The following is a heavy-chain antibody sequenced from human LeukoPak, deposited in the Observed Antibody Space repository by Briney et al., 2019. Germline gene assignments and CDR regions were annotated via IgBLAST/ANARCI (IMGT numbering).Heavy chain of an antibody. CDR2: ISSSGGGT. Sequence: PGGFLRLSCAASGFTFSSYAMSWVRQSPGKGLEWVSAISSSGGGTYYADSVKGRFTISRDNSKNTLYLQMNSLRAEDTAVYYCAKGHPLGLVLDYWGQGTLVTVSS. V-gene: IGHV3-23*01. D-gene: IGHD6-19*01. CDR1: GFTFSSYA. CDR3: AKGHPLGLVLDY. J-gene: IGHJ4*02.